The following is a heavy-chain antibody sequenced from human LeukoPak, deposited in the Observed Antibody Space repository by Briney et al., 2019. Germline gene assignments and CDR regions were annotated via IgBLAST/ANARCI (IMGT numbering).Heavy chain of an antibody. Sequence: GGSLRLSCAASGFTFSTSGMHWVRQAPGKGLAWVAVISYDGSNKYYEDSVKGRFTISRDNSKNTLYLQMSNLRTEDTAMYYCAKVTGWYRANVFDIWGQGTMVTVSS. CDR3: AKVTGWYRANVFDI. CDR2: ISYDGSNK. CDR1: GFTFSTSG. V-gene: IGHV3-30*18. J-gene: IGHJ3*02. D-gene: IGHD6-19*01.